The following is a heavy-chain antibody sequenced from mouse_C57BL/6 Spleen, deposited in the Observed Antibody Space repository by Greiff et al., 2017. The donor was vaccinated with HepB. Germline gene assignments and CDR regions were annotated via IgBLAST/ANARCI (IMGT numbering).Heavy chain of an antibody. CDR2: IDPETGGT. CDR1: GYTFTDYE. Sequence: VQLQQSGAELVRPGASVTLSCKASGYTFTDYEMHWVKQTPVHGLEWIGAIDPETGGTAYNQKFKGKARLTADKSSSTAYMELRSLTSEDSSVYYCTRRVVLDYWGQGTTLTVSS. CDR3: TRRVVLDY. V-gene: IGHV1-15*01. J-gene: IGHJ2*01. D-gene: IGHD1-1*01.